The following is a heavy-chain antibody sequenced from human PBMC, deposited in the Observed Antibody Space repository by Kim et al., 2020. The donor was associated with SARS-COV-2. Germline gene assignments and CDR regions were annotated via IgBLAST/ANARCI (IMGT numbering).Heavy chain of an antibody. CDR3: ASGFDTAMGYYFDY. CDR1: GFTFSSYA. J-gene: IGHJ4*02. V-gene: IGHV3-30*04. D-gene: IGHD5-18*01. Sequence: GGSLRLSCAASGFTFSSYAMHWVRQAPGKGLEWVAVISYDGSNKYYADSVKGRFTISRDNSKNTLYLQMNSLRAEDTAVYYCASGFDTAMGYYFDYWGQG. CDR2: ISYDGSNK.